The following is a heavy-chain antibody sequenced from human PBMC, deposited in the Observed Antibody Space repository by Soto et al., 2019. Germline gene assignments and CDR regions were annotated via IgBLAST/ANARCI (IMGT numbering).Heavy chain of an antibody. CDR3: AKVPVLTIFGVDGGGY. J-gene: IGHJ4*02. Sequence: GGSLRLSCAASGFTFSSYAMSWVRQAPGKGLEWVSAISGSGGSTYYADSVKGRFTISRDNSKNTLYLQMNSLRAEDTAVYYCAKVPVLTIFGVDGGGYWGQGTLVTVSS. V-gene: IGHV3-23*01. D-gene: IGHD3-3*01. CDR1: GFTFSSYA. CDR2: ISGSGGST.